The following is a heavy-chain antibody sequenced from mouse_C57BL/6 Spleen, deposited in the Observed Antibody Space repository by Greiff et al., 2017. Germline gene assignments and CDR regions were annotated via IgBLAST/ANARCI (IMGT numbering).Heavy chain of an antibody. CDR3: TKDDYDGFAY. CDR2: IDPENGDT. J-gene: IGHJ3*01. V-gene: IGHV14-4*01. CDR1: GFNIKDDY. D-gene: IGHD2-4*01. Sequence: VQLQQSGAELVRPGASVKLSCTASGFNIKDDYMHWVKQRPEQGLEWIGWIDPENGDTEYASKFQGKATITAETSSNTAYLQLSSLTSEDTAVYYCTKDDYDGFAYWGQGTLVTVSA.